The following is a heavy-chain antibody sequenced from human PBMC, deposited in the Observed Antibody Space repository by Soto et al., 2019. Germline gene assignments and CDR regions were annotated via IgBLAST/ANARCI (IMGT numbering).Heavy chain of an antibody. V-gene: IGHV1-18*01. CDR2: ISAYNGNT. CDR3: ARAVRYYDSSGYYYSHYYYGMDV. J-gene: IGHJ6*02. Sequence: ASVKVSCKASGYTFTSCGISWVRQAPGQGLEWMGWISAYNGNTNYAQKLQGRVTMTTDTSTSTAYMELRSLRSDDTAVYYCARAVRYYDSSGYYYSHYYYGMDVWG. CDR1: GYTFTSCG. D-gene: IGHD3-22*01.